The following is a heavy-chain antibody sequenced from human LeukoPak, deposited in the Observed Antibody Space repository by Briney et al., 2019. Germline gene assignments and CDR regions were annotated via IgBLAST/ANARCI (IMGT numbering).Heavy chain of an antibody. CDR1: GFTFSSYA. CDR2: MWSDGSQK. CDR3: ATNNSGGFDD. Sequence: GRSLTLSCAASGFTFSSYAMHWVRQAPGKGLEWIAFMWSDGSQKYYADSVKGRFTISRDNFKNTLYLQMNSLTAEDTAVYYCATNNSGGFDDWGQGTLVTVSS. J-gene: IGHJ4*02. D-gene: IGHD6-19*01. V-gene: IGHV3-33*01.